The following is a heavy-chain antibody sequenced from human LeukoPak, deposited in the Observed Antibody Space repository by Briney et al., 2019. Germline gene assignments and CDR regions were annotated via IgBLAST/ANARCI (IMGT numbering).Heavy chain of an antibody. CDR2: IYYSGST. CDR3: ARTYCSRGSCYKGVFGY. J-gene: IGHJ4*02. V-gene: IGHV4-30-4*01. Sequence: SQTLSLTCTVSGGSISSGDYYWSWIRQPPGKGLEWIGYIYYSGSTYYNPSLKSRVTISVDTSKNQFSLKLSSVTAADTAVYYCARTYCSRGSCYKGVFGYWGQGTLVTVSS. CDR1: GGSISSGDYY. D-gene: IGHD2-15*01.